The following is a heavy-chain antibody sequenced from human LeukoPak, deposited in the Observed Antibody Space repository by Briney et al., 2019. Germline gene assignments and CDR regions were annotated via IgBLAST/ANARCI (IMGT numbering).Heavy chain of an antibody. CDR2: ISSGSSTI. CDR1: GFTFSSYS. D-gene: IGHD2-15*01. Sequence: PGGSLRLSCAASGFTFSSYSMNWVRQAPGKGLEWVSYISSGSSTIYYADSVKGRITISRDNAKNSLYLQMNGLRAKDTAVYYCARDQNRAATRGFDHWGQGTLVTVSS. J-gene: IGHJ4*02. V-gene: IGHV3-48*04. CDR3: ARDQNRAATRGFDH.